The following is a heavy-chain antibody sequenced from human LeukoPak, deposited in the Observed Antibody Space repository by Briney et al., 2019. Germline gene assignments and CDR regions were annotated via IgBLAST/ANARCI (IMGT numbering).Heavy chain of an antibody. CDR1: GGSISSSNW. J-gene: IGHJ4*02. Sequence: SGTLSLTCAVSGGSISSSNWWSWVRQPPGKGLEWIGEIYHSGSTNYNPSLKSRVSISVDTSKNQFSLKLSSVTAADTAVYYCARNDYGGNPIDYWGQGTLVTVSS. D-gene: IGHD4-23*01. CDR2: IYHSGST. CDR3: ARNDYGGNPIDY. V-gene: IGHV4-4*02.